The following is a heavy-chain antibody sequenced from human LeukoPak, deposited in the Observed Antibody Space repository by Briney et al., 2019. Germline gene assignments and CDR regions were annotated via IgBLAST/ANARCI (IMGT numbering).Heavy chain of an antibody. Sequence: GGSLRLSCAASGFTFSSYAMTWVRQAPGKGLEWVSAISGSGDSTYYADSVKGRFTISRDNSKNTLYLQMNSLRDKDTAVYFCARSGSYYRTFDYWGQGSLVTVSS. D-gene: IGHD1-26*01. CDR1: GFTFSSYA. CDR2: ISGSGDST. V-gene: IGHV3-23*01. J-gene: IGHJ4*02. CDR3: ARSGSYYRTFDY.